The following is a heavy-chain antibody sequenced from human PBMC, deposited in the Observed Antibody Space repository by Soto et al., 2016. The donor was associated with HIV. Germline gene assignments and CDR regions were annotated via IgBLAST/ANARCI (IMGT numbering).Heavy chain of an antibody. CDR2: FYSGGSS. CDR1: DDSSGDSINIYY. Sequence: QVQLQESGPGLVKPSETLSLTCTVSDDSSGDSINIYYWSWIRQSPGKGLEWIGFFYSGGSSEYNSSLKSRVTISINTSENQLSLKLSSVTAADTAVYYCARGNHYDYRGQWGAFDLWGKGQWSRLF. J-gene: IGHJ3*01. CDR3: ARGNHYDYRGQWGAFDL. V-gene: IGHV4-59*01. D-gene: IGHD3-16*01.